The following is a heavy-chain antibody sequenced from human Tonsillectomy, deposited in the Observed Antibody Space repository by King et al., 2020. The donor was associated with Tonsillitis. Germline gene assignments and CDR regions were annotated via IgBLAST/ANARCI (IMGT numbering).Heavy chain of an antibody. V-gene: IGHV3-74*01. CDR3: ARVWRGSTKYDYGMYV. Sequence: VQLVESGGGLVQPGWSLILSCAASVFTFSSYWMHWVRQAPGKGLVWVSRISSDGSSTSYADSVKGRFTISRDNAKNTLYLQMNSMRAEDTAVYYCARVWRGSTKYDYGMYVWGQGTTVTV. CDR1: VFTFSSYW. CDR2: ISSDGSST. J-gene: IGHJ6*01. D-gene: IGHD3-16*01.